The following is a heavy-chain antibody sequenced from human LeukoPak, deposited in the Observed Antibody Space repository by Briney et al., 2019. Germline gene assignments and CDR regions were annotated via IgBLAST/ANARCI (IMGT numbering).Heavy chain of an antibody. D-gene: IGHD3-10*01. J-gene: IGHJ4*02. CDR1: GYTFTGYC. CDR2: INPNSGGT. V-gene: IGHV1-2*06. CDR3: ARSYYYGSEDY. Sequence: ASVKVSCKASGYTFTGYCMHWVRQAPGQGLEWMGRINPNSGGTNYAQKFQGRVTMTRDTSISTAYMELSRLRSDDTAVYYCARSYYYGSEDYWGQGTLVTVSS.